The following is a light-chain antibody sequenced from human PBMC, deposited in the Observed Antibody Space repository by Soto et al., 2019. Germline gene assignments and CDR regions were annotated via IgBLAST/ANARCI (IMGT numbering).Light chain of an antibody. J-gene: IGKJ2*01. V-gene: IGKV3-20*01. CDR2: CAS. CDR1: QSVGSSY. CDR3: QQYGSPPYT. Sequence: DMVLTQSPGTLYLSPGERATLSCRASQSVGSSYVAWYQQKPGQAPRLLIYCASSRATVIPDRFSGSGSGTDFTLTSSRLEPEDFAVYYCQQYGSPPYTFGQGNRLEIK.